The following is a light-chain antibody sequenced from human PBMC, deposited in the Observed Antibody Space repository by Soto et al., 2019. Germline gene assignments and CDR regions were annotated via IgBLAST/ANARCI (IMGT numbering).Light chain of an antibody. V-gene: IGLV2-23*01. CDR3: FSYAGNSLNYV. J-gene: IGLJ1*01. CDR1: SSDVVSYNL. Sequence: QSVLTLPASVSGSPGQSITISCTGPSSDVVSYNLVSWYQQHPGKAPKLMIYEASKRPSGISNRFSGSKSGNAASLTISGLQAEDEADYYCFSYAGNSLNYVFGTGTKVTVL. CDR2: EAS.